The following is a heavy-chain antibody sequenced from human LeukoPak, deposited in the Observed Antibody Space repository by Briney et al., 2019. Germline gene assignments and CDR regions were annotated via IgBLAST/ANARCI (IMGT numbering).Heavy chain of an antibody. Sequence: GGSLRLSCAASGFTFRSFAMHWVRQAPGKGLEWVADISFDGSFRYYADSVKGRFTISRDNSKNTVYLQMNSLRAEDTAVYYCANDGAYYDSSTDAFDIWGQGTMVTVSS. D-gene: IGHD3-22*01. J-gene: IGHJ3*02. V-gene: IGHV3-30*18. CDR3: ANDGAYYDSSTDAFDI. CDR1: GFTFRSFA. CDR2: ISFDGSFR.